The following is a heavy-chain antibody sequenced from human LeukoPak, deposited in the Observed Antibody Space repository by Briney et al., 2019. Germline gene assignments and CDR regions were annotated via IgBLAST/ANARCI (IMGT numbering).Heavy chain of an antibody. V-gene: IGHV1-8*01. CDR3: AGVTTMVRGVIGY. J-gene: IGHJ4*02. CDR2: MNPNSGNT. Sequence: ASVKVSCKASGYTFTSYDINWVRQAPGQGLEWMGWMNPNSGNTGYAQKFQGRVTMTRNTSISTAYMELSSLRSEDTAVYYCAGVTTMVRGVIGYWGQGTLVTVSS. D-gene: IGHD3-10*01. CDR1: GYTFTSYD.